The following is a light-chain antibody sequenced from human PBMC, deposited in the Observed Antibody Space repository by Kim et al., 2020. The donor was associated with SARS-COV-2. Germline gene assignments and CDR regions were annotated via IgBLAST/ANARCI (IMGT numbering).Light chain of an antibody. CDR2: KAS. Sequence: GDRVTITCRASQSISSWLAWYQQKPGKAPKVLIYKASTLQSGVPSRFSGSGSGTEFTLTISSLQPDDFATYYCQQYQSYWTFGQGTKVEIK. J-gene: IGKJ1*01. V-gene: IGKV1-5*03. CDR3: QQYQSYWT. CDR1: QSISSW.